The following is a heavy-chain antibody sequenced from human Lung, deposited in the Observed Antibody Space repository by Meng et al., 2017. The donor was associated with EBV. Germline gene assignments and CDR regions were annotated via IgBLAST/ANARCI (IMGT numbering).Heavy chain of an antibody. V-gene: IGHV6-1*01. CDR2: TYYRSKWYN. Sequence: VQLQQAGPGLVTPSQTLSLTCVISGDSVSISSDAWTWIRQSPSRDLEWLRRTYYRSKWYNDYAVFVKSRIIINPDTSKNQFSLQLNSVTPEDTAVYYCARGATSVFDLWGRGTLVTVSS. CDR1: GDSVSISSDA. J-gene: IGHJ2*01. CDR3: ARGATSVFDL.